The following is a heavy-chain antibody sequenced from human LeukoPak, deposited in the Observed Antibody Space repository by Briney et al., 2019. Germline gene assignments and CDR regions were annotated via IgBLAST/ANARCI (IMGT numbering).Heavy chain of an antibody. Sequence: SETLSLTCTVSGGSISSYYWSWIRQPPGKGLEWIGYIYYSGSTNYNPSLKSRVTISVGTSKNQFSLKLSSVTAADTAVYYCARLYTPTTERLLSGPVGYGMDVWGQGTTVTVSS. CDR3: ARLYTPTTERLLSGPVGYGMDV. J-gene: IGHJ6*02. CDR2: IYYSGST. CDR1: GGSISSYY. D-gene: IGHD3-3*01. V-gene: IGHV4-59*08.